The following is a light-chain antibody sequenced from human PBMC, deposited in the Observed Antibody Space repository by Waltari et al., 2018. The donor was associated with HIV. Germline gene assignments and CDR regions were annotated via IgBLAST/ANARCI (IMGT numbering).Light chain of an antibody. CDR1: SSHRGRYNF. J-gene: IGLJ2*01. Sequence: QSALTHPRPVSGSPGQPINISCTATSSHRGRYNFVHWYQQHPGKAPKLMIYDVSKRPSGVPYRFSGSKSGNRGSLTISGLQAEDEADYYCCSYAGSYTLVFGGGTKLTVL. V-gene: IGLV2-11*01. CDR3: CSYAGSYTLV. CDR2: DVS.